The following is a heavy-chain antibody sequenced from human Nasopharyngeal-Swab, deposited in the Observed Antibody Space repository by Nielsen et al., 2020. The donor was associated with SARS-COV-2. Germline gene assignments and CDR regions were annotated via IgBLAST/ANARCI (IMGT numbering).Heavy chain of an antibody. V-gene: IGHV4-34*01. D-gene: IGHD2-15*01. J-gene: IGHJ6*03. Sequence: SQTLSLTCALYGGPFSVHHWSWIRRPPGKGLEWIGEISYYGTTNYSPSLKSRVTISVDRSKNQFSLKLSSVTAADTAVYYCARQIGYCSGGSCYDYMDVWGKGTTVTVSS. CDR2: ISYYGTT. CDR1: GGPFSVHH. CDR3: ARQIGYCSGGSCYDYMDV.